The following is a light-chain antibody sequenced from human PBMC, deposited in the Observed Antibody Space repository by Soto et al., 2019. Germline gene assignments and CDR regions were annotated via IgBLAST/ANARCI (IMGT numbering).Light chain of an antibody. CDR2: GAF. CDR3: QQCGSSPQT. V-gene: IGKV3-20*01. CDR1: QSVSGSY. Sequence: EIVLTQSPGTLSLSPGERATLSCRASQSVSGSYVAWYQQRPGQAPRLLIFGAFRRASATPDRFSGSGSGTDFTLTISRLEPEDFAVYYCQQCGSSPQTFGQGTKVDIK. J-gene: IGKJ1*01.